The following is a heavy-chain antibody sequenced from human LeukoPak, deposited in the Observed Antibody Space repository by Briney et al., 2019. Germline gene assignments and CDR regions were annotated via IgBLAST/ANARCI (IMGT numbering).Heavy chain of an antibody. CDR2: IDKKDKGYATAT. V-gene: IGHV3-73*01. D-gene: IGHD1-26*01. CDR3: TRDSGTYNWFDP. CDR1: GFTFSGSA. J-gene: IGHJ5*02. Sequence: GGSLRLSCAASGFTFSGSAIHWVRQSSGKGLEWVGQIDKKDKGYATATAYAASVKGRFTISRDDSINAAYLQMKSLKTEDTALYYCTRDSGTYNWFDPWGQGTLVTVSS.